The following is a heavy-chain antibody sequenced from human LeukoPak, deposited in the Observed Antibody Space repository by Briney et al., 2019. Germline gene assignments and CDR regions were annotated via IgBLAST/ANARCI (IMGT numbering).Heavy chain of an antibody. Sequence: GGSLRLSCAASGFTFNSYGMHWVRQASGKGLEWVAIISYHGSNKYYADSVKGRFTISRDNSKNTLYLQMNSLRAEDTAVYYCAKDLSGIAVAGTSDYWGQGTVVTVSS. J-gene: IGHJ4*02. V-gene: IGHV3-30*18. CDR1: GFTFNSYG. D-gene: IGHD6-19*01. CDR2: ISYHGSNK. CDR3: AKDLSGIAVAGTSDY.